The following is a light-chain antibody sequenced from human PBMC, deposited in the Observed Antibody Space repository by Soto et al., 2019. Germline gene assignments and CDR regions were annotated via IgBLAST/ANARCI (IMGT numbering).Light chain of an antibody. CDR1: NIGSKS. J-gene: IGLJ1*01. Sequence: SYALTQPPSVSVAPGQTARITCGGANIGSKSVHWYQQKPGQAPVLVVYDDSDRPSGIPERFSGSNSGNAATLTISRVEAGDEAGYYCQVSDSCSDGYVFGSWTKVTVL. V-gene: IGLV3-21*02. CDR2: DDS. CDR3: QVSDSCSDGYV.